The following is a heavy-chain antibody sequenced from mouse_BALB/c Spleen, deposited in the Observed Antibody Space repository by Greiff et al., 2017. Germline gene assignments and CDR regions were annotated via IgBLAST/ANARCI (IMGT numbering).Heavy chain of an antibody. CDR1: GYTFTSYY. CDR2: INPSNGGT. V-gene: IGHV1S81*02. Sequence: QVQLQQSGAELVKPGASVKLSCKASGYTFTSYYMYWVKQRPGQGLEWIGEINPSNGGTNFNEKFKSKATLTVDKSSSTAYMQLSSLTSEDSAVYYCTRSNYGSSSAFAYWGQGTLVTVSA. J-gene: IGHJ3*01. CDR3: TRSNYGSSSAFAY. D-gene: IGHD1-1*01.